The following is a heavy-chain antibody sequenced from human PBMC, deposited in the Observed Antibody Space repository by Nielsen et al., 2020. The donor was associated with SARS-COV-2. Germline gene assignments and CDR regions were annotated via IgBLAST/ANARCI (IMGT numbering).Heavy chain of an antibody. CDR1: GFTFTSSA. Sequence: SVKVSCKASGFTFTSSAVQWVRQARGQRLEWIGWIVVGSGNTNYAQKFQERVTITRDMSTSTAYMELSSLRSEDTAVYYCAADRTYCSGGSCSEGAFDIWCQGTIVTVSS. V-gene: IGHV1-58*01. D-gene: IGHD2-15*01. CDR2: IVVGSGNT. J-gene: IGHJ3*02. CDR3: AADRTYCSGGSCSEGAFDI.